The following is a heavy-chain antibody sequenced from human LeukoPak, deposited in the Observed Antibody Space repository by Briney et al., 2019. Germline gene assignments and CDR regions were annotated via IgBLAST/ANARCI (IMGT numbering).Heavy chain of an antibody. V-gene: IGHV1-8*01. J-gene: IGHJ3*02. D-gene: IGHD2/OR15-2a*01. CDR1: GYTFTSYD. CDR2: MNPNSGNT. CDR3: ARDVVSPYAFDI. Sequence: ASVKVSCKASGYTFTSYDINWVRQATGQGLEWMGWMNPNSGNTGYAQKFQGRVTMTRNTSISTAYMELSSLRSDDTAVYYCARDVVSPYAFDIWGQGTMVTVSS.